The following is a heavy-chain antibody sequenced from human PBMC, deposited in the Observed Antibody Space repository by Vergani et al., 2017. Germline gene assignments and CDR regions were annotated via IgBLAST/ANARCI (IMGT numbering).Heavy chain of an antibody. CDR2: ISWNSGSI. V-gene: IGHV3-9*01. CDR3: ARDGYVFAGSSTPGYFDY. Sequence: EVQLVESGGGLVQPGRSLRLSCAASEFTFDDYAMHWVRQAPGKGLEWVSGISWNSGSIGYADSVKGRFTISRDNAKNSLYLQMNSLRAEDTALYYCARDGYVFAGSSTPGYFDYGGQGTLVTVSS. D-gene: IGHD2-2*01. J-gene: IGHJ4*02. CDR1: EFTFDDYA.